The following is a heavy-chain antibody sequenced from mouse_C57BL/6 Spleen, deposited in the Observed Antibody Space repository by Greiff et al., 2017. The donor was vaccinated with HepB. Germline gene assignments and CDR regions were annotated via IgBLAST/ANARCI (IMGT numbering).Heavy chain of an antibody. CDR2: ISYDGSN. Sequence: EVQLQESGPGLVKPSQSLSLTCSVTGYSITSGYYWNWIRQFQGNKLEWMGYISYDGSNNYNPSLKNRISITRNTSKNQFFLKLNSVTTEDTATYYCARDGYYGYFDYWGQGTTLTVSS. CDR1: GYSITSGYY. V-gene: IGHV3-6*01. CDR3: ARDGYYGYFDY. D-gene: IGHD2-3*01. J-gene: IGHJ2*01.